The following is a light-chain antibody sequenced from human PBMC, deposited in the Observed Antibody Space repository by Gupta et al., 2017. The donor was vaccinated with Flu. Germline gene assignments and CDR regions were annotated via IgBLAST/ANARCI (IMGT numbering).Light chain of an antibody. J-gene: IGKJ4*01. V-gene: IGKV3-15*01. CDR1: QNINNN. Sequence: EIVMMPSPATLFASPGERVIVSCRASQNINNNLAWSQQRPGQAPRLLIYGASARATGLPARFSGSGSGTEFTLTISSLQSEDFAIYYCQQHHKRPPLTFGGGTKVE. CDR3: QQHHKRPPLT. CDR2: GAS.